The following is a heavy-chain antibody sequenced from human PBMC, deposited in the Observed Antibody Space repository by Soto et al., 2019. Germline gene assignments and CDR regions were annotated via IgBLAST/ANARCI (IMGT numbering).Heavy chain of an antibody. CDR1: GFTFSSYW. J-gene: IGHJ4*02. CDR3: ARASTSQSGLLAY. CDR2: ISTDGSSI. D-gene: IGHD3-16*01. Sequence: EVQLVESGGAFVQPGGSLRLSCAASGFTFSSYWMHWVRQAPGNGLVWVSRISTDGSSITYADSVKGRFTISRDNAKNTLSLQMNSLRAEDTAVYYCARASTSQSGLLAYWGQGTLVTVSS. V-gene: IGHV3-74*01.